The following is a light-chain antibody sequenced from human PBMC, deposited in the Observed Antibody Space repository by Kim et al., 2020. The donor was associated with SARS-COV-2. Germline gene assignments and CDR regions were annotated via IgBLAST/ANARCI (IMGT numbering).Light chain of an antibody. CDR2: DAS. J-gene: IGKJ4*01. CDR3: QQRSNWPPLT. CDR1: QSVSSD. V-gene: IGKV3-11*01. Sequence: SPGERATLSCRASQSVSSDLAWYQQKPGQAPRLLIYDASNRATCIPARFSGSGSGTDFTLTISSLEPEDFAGYYCQQRSNWPPLTFGGGTKVDIK.